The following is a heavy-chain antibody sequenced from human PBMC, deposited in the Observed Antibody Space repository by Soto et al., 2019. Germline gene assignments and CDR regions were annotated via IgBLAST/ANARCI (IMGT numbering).Heavy chain of an antibody. CDR2: IYHSGST. CDR1: GGSINSGRSS. J-gene: IGHJ5*02. Sequence: LSLTCSVSGGSINSGRSSWNWIRQSPGKGLEWIAYIYHSGSTYYNPSLKSRVTISVGRSENQFSLKLTSVTAADTAVYYCVRESTTSGPNWFDTWGPGILVTVSS. CDR3: VRESTTSGPNWFDT. D-gene: IGHD1-1*01. V-gene: IGHV4-30-2*06.